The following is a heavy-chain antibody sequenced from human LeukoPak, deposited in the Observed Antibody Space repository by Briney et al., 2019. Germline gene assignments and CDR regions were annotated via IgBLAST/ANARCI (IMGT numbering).Heavy chain of an antibody. CDR1: CGSISSYY. CDR3: ARVDTAMASYYYYYRDV. J-gene: IGHJ6*03. D-gene: IGHD5-18*01. CDR2: IYYSGST. V-gene: IGHV4-59*01. Sequence: PSETLDLIWTVSCGSISSYYWSWIRQPPGKGLEWIGYIYYSGSTNYNPSLNSRVTISVDTSKNQFSLQLSSVTAADTAVYYCARVDTAMASYYYYYRDVWGKGTTVTVSS.